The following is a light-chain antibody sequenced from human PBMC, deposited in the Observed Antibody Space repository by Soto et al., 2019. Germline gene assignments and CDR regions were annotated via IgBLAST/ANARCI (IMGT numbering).Light chain of an antibody. CDR3: QSYDSSLREV. J-gene: IGLJ2*01. CDR2: GNS. V-gene: IGLV1-40*01. Sequence: SVLTQPPSVSGAPGQRVTISCTGSSSNIGAGYDVHWYQQLPGTAPKLLIYGNSNRPSGVPDRFSGSKSGTSASLAITGLQAADEADYYCQSYDSSLREVFGGGTKLTVL. CDR1: SSNIGAGYD.